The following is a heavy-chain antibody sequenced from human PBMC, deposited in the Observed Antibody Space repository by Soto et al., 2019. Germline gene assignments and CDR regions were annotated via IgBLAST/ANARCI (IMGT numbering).Heavy chain of an antibody. CDR1: GFSLSTSGVN. J-gene: IGHJ5*02. Sequence: QITLKESGPTLVKPTQTLTLTCTFSGFSLSTSGVNVGWIRQPTGKALEWLALIYWDDDKLYRPSLKSRLTSTKDTTKNQLVLSMTNIDPVDTATYSCAHRPGASYRERFDAWGQGTLVTVSS. CDR2: IYWDDDK. CDR3: AHRPGASYRERFDA. V-gene: IGHV2-5*02. D-gene: IGHD1-26*01.